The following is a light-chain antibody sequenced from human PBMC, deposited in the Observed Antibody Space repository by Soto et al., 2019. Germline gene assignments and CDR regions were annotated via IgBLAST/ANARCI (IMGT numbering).Light chain of an antibody. CDR2: RNN. CDR1: SSNIGSDT. J-gene: IGLJ2*01. Sequence: QAVVTQPPSASGTPGQRVTISCAGSSSNIGSDTVNWYQQLPGTAPKLLIYRNNQRPSGVPYRLSGDKSGTSASLANSGLRSEDEANYYCAAGDDGLNGQVFGGGTKLTVL. CDR3: AAGDDGLNGQV. V-gene: IGLV1-44*01.